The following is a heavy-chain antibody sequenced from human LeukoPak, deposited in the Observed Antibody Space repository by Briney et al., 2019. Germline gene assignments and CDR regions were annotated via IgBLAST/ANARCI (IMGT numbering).Heavy chain of an antibody. V-gene: IGHV3-23*01. Sequence: GGSLRLSCAASGFTFSNFAMSWVRQAPGNGLEWVSNIGAGGGVTFYADSVKGRFTISRENSKNTLYLQMNSLRAEDTAVYYCTKDQTGDGYNSIWGQGTLVTVSS. CDR2: IGAGGGVT. CDR3: TKDQTGDGYNSI. D-gene: IGHD5-24*01. CDR1: GFTFSNFA. J-gene: IGHJ4*02.